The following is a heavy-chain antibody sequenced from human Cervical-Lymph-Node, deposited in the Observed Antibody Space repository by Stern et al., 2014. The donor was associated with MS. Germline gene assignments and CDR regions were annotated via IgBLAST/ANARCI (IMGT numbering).Heavy chain of an antibody. CDR2: IYWDDDK. V-gene: IGHV2-5*02. Sequence: QITLKESGPTLVKPTQTLTLTCTLSGFSLSTSGVGVGWIRQPPGKAPEWLALIYWDDDKRYSPSLESRLTITKDTSKNQVVLTMTDMDPVDTATYYCAHRRPGYYFDYWGQGTLVTVSS. CDR1: GFSLSTSGVG. CDR3: AHRRPGYYFDY. J-gene: IGHJ4*02.